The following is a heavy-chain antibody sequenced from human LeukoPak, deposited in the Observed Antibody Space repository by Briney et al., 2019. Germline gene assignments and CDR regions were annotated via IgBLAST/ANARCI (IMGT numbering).Heavy chain of an antibody. J-gene: IGHJ4*02. CDR1: GFTFSSYG. CDR3: AKDVNAYWSGDCADY. D-gene: IGHD2-21*01. Sequence: GGSLRLSCAASGFTFSSYGMNWVRQAPGKGLEWVAVISYDGSNKYYADSVKGRFTISRDNSKNMVSLEMNSLRTEDTAVYYCAKDVNAYWSGDCADYWGQGTLVTVSS. CDR2: ISYDGSNK. V-gene: IGHV3-30*18.